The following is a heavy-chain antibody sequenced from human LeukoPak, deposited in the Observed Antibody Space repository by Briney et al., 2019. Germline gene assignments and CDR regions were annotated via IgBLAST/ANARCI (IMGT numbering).Heavy chain of an antibody. CDR1: GYTFTGYA. CDR3: AKKVRGPSHPLDF. Sequence: ASVKVSCKASGYTFTGYAIHWVRQAPGQGLEWMGWINPEKQGTGYAHKFQGRVTMTSDTSISTAYMELSSLRSDDTAVYYCAKKVRGPSHPLDFWGQGTLVTVSS. J-gene: IGHJ4*02. V-gene: IGHV1-2*02. CDR2: INPEKQGT. D-gene: IGHD5-12*01.